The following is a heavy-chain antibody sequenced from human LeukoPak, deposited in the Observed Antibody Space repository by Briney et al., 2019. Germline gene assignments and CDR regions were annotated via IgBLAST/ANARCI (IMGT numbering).Heavy chain of an antibody. CDR1: GFTFSSYW. J-gene: IGHJ4*02. CDR3: ARECSGYPDY. CDR2: ISSDGSST. V-gene: IGHV3-74*01. D-gene: IGHD3-22*01. Sequence: QPGGSLRLSCAASGFTFSSYWMHWVRQAPGKGLVWVSRISSDGSSTSYADSVKGRFTISRDNAKNTLYLQMNSLRAEDTAVYYCARECSGYPDYWGQGTLVTVSS.